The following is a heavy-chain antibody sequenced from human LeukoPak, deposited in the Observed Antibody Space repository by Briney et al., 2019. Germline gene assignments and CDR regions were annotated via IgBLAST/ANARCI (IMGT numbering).Heavy chain of an antibody. CDR1: GFTFSSYG. J-gene: IGHJ4*02. V-gene: IGHV3-30*02. Sequence: GGSLRLSCAASGFTFSSYGMHWVRQAPGKGLEWVAFIRYDGSNKYYADSVKGRFTISRDNSKNTLYLQMNSLRAEDTAVYYCARFRSGYYFFDYWGQGTLVTVSS. D-gene: IGHD3-22*01. CDR3: ARFRSGYYFFDY. CDR2: IRYDGSNK.